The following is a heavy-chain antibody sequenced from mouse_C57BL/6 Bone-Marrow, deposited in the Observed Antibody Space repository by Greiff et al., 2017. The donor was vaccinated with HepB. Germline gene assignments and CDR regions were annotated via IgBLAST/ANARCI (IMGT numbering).Heavy chain of an antibody. CDR3: ARCPFYYAMDY. Sequence: QVQLQQSGAELVRPGTSVKVSCKASGYAFTNYLIEWVKQRPGQGLEWIGVINPGSGGTNYNEKFKGKATLTADKSSSTAYMQLSSLTSEDSAVYVCARCPFYYAMDYWGQGTSVTVSS. J-gene: IGHJ4*01. V-gene: IGHV1-54*01. CDR1: GYAFTNYL. CDR2: INPGSGGT.